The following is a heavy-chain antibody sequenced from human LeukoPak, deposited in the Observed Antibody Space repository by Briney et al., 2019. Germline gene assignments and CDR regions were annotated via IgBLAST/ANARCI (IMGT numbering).Heavy chain of an antibody. CDR2: IYPGDSDA. CDR3: XRSYXXGXYPNDY. D-gene: IGHD2-21*01. CDR1: GYSFTSYW. Sequence: GESLKISCKGSGYSFTSYWIAWVRQMPGKGLEWMGNIYPGDSDARYXPSFQGQVTISADKSISTAYLQWTSLKASDTGMYYCXRSYXXGXYPNDYWGQGTLVTVSS. J-gene: IGHJ4*02. V-gene: IGHV5-51*01.